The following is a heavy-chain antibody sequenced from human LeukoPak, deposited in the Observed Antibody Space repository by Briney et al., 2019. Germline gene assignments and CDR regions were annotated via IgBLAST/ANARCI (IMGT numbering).Heavy chain of an antibody. D-gene: IGHD2-2*02. V-gene: IGHV3-23*01. CDR3: ATHPDTPGPFDY. CDR2: ISGSGIST. J-gene: IGHJ4*02. Sequence: GGSLRLSCAASGFTFSSYGMTWVRQAPGRGLEWVSSISGSGISTYYADSVKGRFTISRDNSKNTLYLRMSSLRAEDTAIYYCATHPDTPGPFDYWGQGTLVTVSS. CDR1: GFTFSSYG.